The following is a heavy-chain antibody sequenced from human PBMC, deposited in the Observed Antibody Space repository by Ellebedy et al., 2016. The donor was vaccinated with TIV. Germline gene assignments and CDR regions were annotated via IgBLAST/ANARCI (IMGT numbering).Heavy chain of an antibody. J-gene: IGHJ4*02. D-gene: IGHD1-26*01. V-gene: IGHV1-18*01. CDR2: ISTYNGNT. Sequence: AASVKVSCKASRYTFTTYGISWVRPAPGQGLEWMGWISTYNGNTNYAQKLQGRVTMTTDTSTSTAYMELRSLRSDDTAVYYCARDDSGCFDYWGQGTLVTVSS. CDR3: ARDDSGCFDY. CDR1: RYTFTTYG.